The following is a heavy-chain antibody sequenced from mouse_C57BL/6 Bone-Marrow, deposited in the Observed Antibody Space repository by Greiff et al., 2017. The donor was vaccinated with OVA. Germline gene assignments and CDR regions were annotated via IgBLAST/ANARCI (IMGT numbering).Heavy chain of an antibody. D-gene: IGHD2-1*01. CDR2: IDPENGDT. CDR3: TTGGKGYAMDY. Sequence: VQLQQSGAELVRPGASVKLSCTASGFNIKDDYMHWVKQRPEQGLEWIGWIDPENGDTEYASKFQGKATITADTSSNTAYLQLSSLTSEDTAVYYCTTGGKGYAMDYWGQGTSVTVSS. V-gene: IGHV14-4*01. CDR1: GFNIKDDY. J-gene: IGHJ4*01.